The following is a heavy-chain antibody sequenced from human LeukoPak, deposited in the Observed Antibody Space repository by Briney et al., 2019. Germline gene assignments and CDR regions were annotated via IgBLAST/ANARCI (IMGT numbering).Heavy chain of an antibody. Sequence: SETLSLTCAVYGGSFSGYYWSWIRQPPGKGLEWIGEINHSGSTNYNPSLKSRVTMSVDTSKNQFSLKLSSVTAADTAVYYCARGGPMIVVVITKAYYFDYWGQGTLVTVSS. J-gene: IGHJ4*02. V-gene: IGHV4-34*01. CDR3: ARGGPMIVVVITKAYYFDY. CDR2: INHSGST. CDR1: GGSFSGYY. D-gene: IGHD3-22*01.